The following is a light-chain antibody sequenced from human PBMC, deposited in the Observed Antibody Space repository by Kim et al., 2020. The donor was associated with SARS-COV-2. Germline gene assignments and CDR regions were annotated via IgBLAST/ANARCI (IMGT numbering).Light chain of an antibody. J-gene: IGKJ1*01. Sequence: WTPGERAHLAWRARQSVSSSHLAWYKQKPGQAPRLLIYGASTRATGIPDRFSGSGSGTDFTLTISRLEPEDFAVFYCQKYGSTWTFGQGTKVEIK. CDR1: QSVSSSH. V-gene: IGKV3-20*01. CDR2: GAS. CDR3: QKYGSTWT.